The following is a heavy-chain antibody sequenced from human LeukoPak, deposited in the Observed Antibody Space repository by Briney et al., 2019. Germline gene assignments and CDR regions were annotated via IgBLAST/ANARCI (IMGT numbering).Heavy chain of an antibody. CDR2: IYHSGST. CDR3: ARSGWNDVPDY. V-gene: IGHV4-4*02. CDR1: GGSISSSNW. J-gene: IGHJ4*02. Sequence: SETLSLTCAVSGGSISSSNWWSWVRQPPGKGLEWIGEIYHSGSTNYNPSLKSRATISVDTSKNQFSLKLSSVTAADTAVYYCARSGWNDVPDYWGQGTLVTVSS. D-gene: IGHD1-1*01.